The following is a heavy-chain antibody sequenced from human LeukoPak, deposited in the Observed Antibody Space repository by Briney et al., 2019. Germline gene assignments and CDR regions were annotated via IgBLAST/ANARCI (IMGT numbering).Heavy chain of an antibody. CDR2: IKSDGSST. CDR1: GFAFSTYA. J-gene: IGHJ3*02. V-gene: IGHV3-74*01. CDR3: ARDIRWYGSGSEGAFDI. D-gene: IGHD3-10*01. Sequence: PGGSLRLSCAGSGFAFSTYAMSWVRQAPGKGLVWVSRIKSDGSSTSYADSVKGRLTISRDNAKNTLYLQMNSLRAEDTAVYHCARDIRWYGSGSEGAFDIWGQGTMVTVSS.